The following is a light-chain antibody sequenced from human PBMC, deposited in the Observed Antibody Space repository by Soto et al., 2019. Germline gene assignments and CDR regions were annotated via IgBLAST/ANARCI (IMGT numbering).Light chain of an antibody. CDR3: QSYDTSLSSWV. J-gene: IGLJ3*02. CDR2: HNT. Sequence: QTVLTQPPSVSGAPGQRVTISCTGSSSNIGAGHDVHWYQQVPGKAPKLLIYHNTNRPSGVPDRFSGSKSGTSASLVITGLQAEDEADYYCQSYDTSLSSWVFGGGTKLTVL. CDR1: SSNIGAGHD. V-gene: IGLV1-40*01.